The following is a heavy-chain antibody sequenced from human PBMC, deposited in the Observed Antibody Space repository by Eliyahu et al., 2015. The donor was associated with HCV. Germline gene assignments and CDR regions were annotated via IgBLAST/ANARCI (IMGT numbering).Heavy chain of an antibody. CDR1: GFTFSKAG. CDR2: IKSKTDGGTT. V-gene: IGHV3-15*01. D-gene: IGHD3-10*01. Sequence: EVQLVXSGGGLVQPGGSLRLSCAASGFTFSKAGLSWVRQAPGKGLXWSGRIKSKTDGGTTDYAAPVKGRFTISRDDSKSTLYLQMNSLKTEDTAVYYCTTGAPGGFDYYLDVWGQGTTVTVSS. CDR3: TTGAPGGFDYYLDV. J-gene: IGHJ6*03.